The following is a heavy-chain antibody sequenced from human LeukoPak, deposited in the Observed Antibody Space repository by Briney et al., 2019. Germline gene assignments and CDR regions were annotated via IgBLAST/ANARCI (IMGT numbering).Heavy chain of an antibody. CDR3: AREVTYYDSSGGAFDY. V-gene: IGHV4-59*01. CDR1: GGSISSYY. Sequence: PSETLSLTCTVSGGSISSYYWSWIRQPPGKGLEWIGYIHYSGSTNYNPSLKSRVTISVDTSKNQFSLKLSSVTAADTAVYYCAREVTYYDSSGGAFDYWGQGTLVTVSS. J-gene: IGHJ4*02. D-gene: IGHD3-22*01. CDR2: IHYSGST.